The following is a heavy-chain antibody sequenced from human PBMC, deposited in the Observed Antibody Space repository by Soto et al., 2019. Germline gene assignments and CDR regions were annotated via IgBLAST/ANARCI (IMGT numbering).Heavy chain of an antibody. CDR3: AKRKGMAAAGNWYFDL. J-gene: IGHJ2*01. Sequence: EVQLLESGGGLVQPGGSLRLSCAASGFTFSSYAMSWVRQAPGKGLEWVSGISGSGGSTDYADSVKGRFTISRDNSKNTLYRQMNSLRAEDTAVYYCAKRKGMAAAGNWYFDLWGRGTLVTVSS. CDR2: ISGSGGST. V-gene: IGHV3-23*01. CDR1: GFTFSSYA. D-gene: IGHD6-13*01.